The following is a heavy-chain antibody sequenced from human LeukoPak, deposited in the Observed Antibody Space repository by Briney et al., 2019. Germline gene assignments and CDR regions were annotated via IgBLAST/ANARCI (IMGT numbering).Heavy chain of an antibody. Sequence: GGSLRLSCAASGFTFRNYNMHWVRQAPGKGLEWISYITLSTTTIYYADSVKGRFTISRDNAKNSLYLQMNSLRAEDTAVYYCARVPVYGSGSYYNPFDYWGQGTLVTVSS. D-gene: IGHD3-10*01. J-gene: IGHJ4*02. CDR3: ARVPVYGSGSYYNPFDY. CDR2: ITLSTTTI. V-gene: IGHV3-48*04. CDR1: GFTFRNYN.